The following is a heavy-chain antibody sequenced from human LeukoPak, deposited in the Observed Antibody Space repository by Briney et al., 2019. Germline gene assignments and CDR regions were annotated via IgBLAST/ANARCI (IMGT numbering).Heavy chain of an antibody. Sequence: ASVKVSCKASGYIFTSYGISWVRQAPGQGLEWMGWINTYNGNTNYAQKLQGRVTMTTDTSTTTAYMELRSLRSDDTAVYYCARPTGTREDWFDPWGQGTLVTVSS. CDR1: GYIFTSYG. CDR3: ARPTGTREDWFDP. CDR2: INTYNGNT. V-gene: IGHV1-18*01. J-gene: IGHJ5*02. D-gene: IGHD1-7*01.